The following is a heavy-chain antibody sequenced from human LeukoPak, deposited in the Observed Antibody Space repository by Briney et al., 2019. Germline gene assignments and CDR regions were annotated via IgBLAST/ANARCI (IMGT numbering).Heavy chain of an antibody. D-gene: IGHD5-18*01. V-gene: IGHV7-4-1*02. CDR3: ARGVDTAMGYYYYYMDV. CDR1: GYTFTSYA. Sequence: ASVKVSCKASGYTFTSYAMNWVRQAPGQGLEWMGWINTNTGNPTYAQGFTGRFVFSLDTSVSTAYLQISSLKAEDTAVYYCARGVDTAMGYYYYYMDVLGKGTTVTVSS. CDR2: INTNTGNP. J-gene: IGHJ6*03.